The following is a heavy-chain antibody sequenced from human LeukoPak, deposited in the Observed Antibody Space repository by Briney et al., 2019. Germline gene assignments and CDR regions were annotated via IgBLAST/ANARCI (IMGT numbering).Heavy chain of an antibody. Sequence: QPGRSLRLSCAASGFTFSTYTMHWVRQAPGKGLEWVAVVSNGGDTKYYADSVKGRFTISRDNSKNTLYLQMNSLRAEDTAVYHCAAGRDYDSSEWEFDPWGQGTLVTVSS. CDR2: VSNGGDTK. CDR3: AAGRDYDSSEWEFDP. D-gene: IGHD3-22*01. J-gene: IGHJ5*02. V-gene: IGHV3-30-3*01. CDR1: GFTFSTYT.